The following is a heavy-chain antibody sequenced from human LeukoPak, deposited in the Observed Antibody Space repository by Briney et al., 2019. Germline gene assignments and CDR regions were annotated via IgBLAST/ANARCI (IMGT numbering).Heavy chain of an antibody. CDR3: ARARGGRWLHLEDY. D-gene: IGHD5-24*01. CDR1: GGSFSGYY. Sequence: SETLSLTCAVYGGSFSGYYWSWIRQPPGKGLKWIGEISHSGSTDYNPSLKSRVTISMDTSKNRFSLILTSVTAADTAVYYCARARGGRWLHLEDYWGQGTLVTVSS. CDR2: ISHSGST. J-gene: IGHJ4*02. V-gene: IGHV4-34*01.